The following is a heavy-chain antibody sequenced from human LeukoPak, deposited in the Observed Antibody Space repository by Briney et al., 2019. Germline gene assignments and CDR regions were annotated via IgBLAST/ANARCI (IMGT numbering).Heavy chain of an antibody. CDR2: IYTTGST. CDR1: GGSISSYY. D-gene: IGHD5-12*01. CDR3: ARVVYSGYDFRGAMDV. V-gene: IGHV4-4*07. Sequence: SETLSLTCTVSGGSISSYYWSWIRQPAGKGLEWIGRIYTTGSTNHNPSLKSRVTISVDTSKNQFSLKLSSVTAADTAVYYCARVVYSGYDFRGAMDVWGKGTTVTVSS. J-gene: IGHJ6*03.